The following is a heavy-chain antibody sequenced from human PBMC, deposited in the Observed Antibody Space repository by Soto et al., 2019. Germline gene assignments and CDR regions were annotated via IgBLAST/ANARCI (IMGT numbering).Heavy chain of an antibody. CDR2: LYYRGST. V-gene: IGHV4-59*12. J-gene: IGHJ6*02. CDR3: ARDRYFDWLSGGYYYYGRDV. Sequence: PSETLSLTCTVSGGSISSYYWSWIRQPPGKGLEWIWYLYYRGSTYYNPSLKSRVTISVDTSKNQFSLKLSSVTAADTAVYYCARDRYFDWLSGGYYYYGRDVWGQGTTVTVSS. CDR1: GGSISSYY. D-gene: IGHD3-9*01.